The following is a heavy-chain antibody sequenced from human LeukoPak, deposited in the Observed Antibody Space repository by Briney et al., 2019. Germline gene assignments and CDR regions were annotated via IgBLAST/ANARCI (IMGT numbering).Heavy chain of an antibody. Sequence: SETLSLTCAVYGGSFSGYYWSWIRQPPGKRLEWIGEINHSGSTNYNPSLKSRVTISVDTSKSQFSLKLSSVTAADTAVYYCARGGGQWLVRGFYNWFDPWGQGTLVTVSS. J-gene: IGHJ5*02. V-gene: IGHV4-34*01. D-gene: IGHD6-19*01. CDR1: GGSFSGYY. CDR3: ARGGGQWLVRGFYNWFDP. CDR2: INHSGST.